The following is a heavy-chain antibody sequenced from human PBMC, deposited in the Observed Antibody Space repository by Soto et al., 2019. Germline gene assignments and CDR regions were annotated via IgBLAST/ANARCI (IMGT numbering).Heavy chain of an antibody. D-gene: IGHD3-3*01. CDR1: GGTFSSYT. Sequence: SVKVSYKASGGTFSSYTISWVRQAPGQGLEWMGRIIPILGIANCAQKFQGRVTITADKSTSTAYMELSSLRSEDTAVYYCARELEDYYYYGMDVWGQGTTVTVSS. V-gene: IGHV1-69*04. CDR3: ARELEDYYYYGMDV. J-gene: IGHJ6*02. CDR2: IIPILGIA.